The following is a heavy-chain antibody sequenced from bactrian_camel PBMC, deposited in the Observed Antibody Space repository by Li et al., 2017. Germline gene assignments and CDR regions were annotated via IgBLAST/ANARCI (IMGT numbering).Heavy chain of an antibody. CDR2: FRRGGSSP. V-gene: IGHV3S60*01. CDR1: GTTHHNYG. Sequence: HVQLVESGGGSVQAGGSLPLSCEVSGTTHHNYGLGWLRQAPGKEREGVATFRRGGSSPKASSSVRGRFIIPKDAAQNTFYLQMNSREPEDTAMYYCAARRVSGRTCRTVMAVYDYWGQGTQVTVS. J-gene: IGHJ4*01. CDR3: AARRVSGRTCRTVMAVYDY. D-gene: IGHD2*01.